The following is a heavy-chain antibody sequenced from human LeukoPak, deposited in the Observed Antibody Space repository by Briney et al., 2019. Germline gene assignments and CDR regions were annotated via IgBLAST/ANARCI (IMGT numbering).Heavy chain of an antibody. CDR3: ARDITIFGVVTTFDY. CDR1: GYTFTSYG. V-gene: IGHV1-18*01. J-gene: IGHJ4*02. D-gene: IGHD3-3*01. Sequence: ALVKVSCKASGYTFTSYGISWVRQAPGQGLEWMGWISAYNGNTNYAQKLQGRVTMTTDTSTSTAYMELRSLRSDDTAVYYCARDITIFGVVTTFDYWGQGTLVTVS. CDR2: ISAYNGNT.